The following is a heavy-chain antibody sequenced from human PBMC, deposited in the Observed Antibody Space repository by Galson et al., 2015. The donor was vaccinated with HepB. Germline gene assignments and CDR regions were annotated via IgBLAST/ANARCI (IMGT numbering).Heavy chain of an antibody. CDR2: ISHSGTTV. CDR3: ARGLDGY. D-gene: IGHD2-2*03. V-gene: IGHV3-11*01. J-gene: IGHJ4*02. Sequence: SLRLSCAASGFTFSDYYMSWMRQAPGKGLEWLSYISHSGTTVYHADSLKGRFSISRDNAKNSLYLQMNSLRAEDTAVYYCARGLDGYWGQGTLVTVSS. CDR1: GFTFSDYY.